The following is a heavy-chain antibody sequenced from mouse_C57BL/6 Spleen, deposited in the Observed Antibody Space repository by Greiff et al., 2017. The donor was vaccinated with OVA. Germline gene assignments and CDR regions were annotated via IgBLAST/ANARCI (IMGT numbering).Heavy chain of an antibody. CDR2: INPNNGGT. D-gene: IGHD1-1*01. CDR1: GYTFTDYY. CDR3: ARYSTVDY. Sequence: EVQLQQSGPELVKPGASVKISCKASGYTFTDYYMNWVKQSHGKSLEWIGDINPNNGGTSYNQKFKGKATLTVDKSSSTAYMELRSLTSEDSAVYYCARYSTVDYWGQGTTLTVSS. J-gene: IGHJ2*01. V-gene: IGHV1-26*01.